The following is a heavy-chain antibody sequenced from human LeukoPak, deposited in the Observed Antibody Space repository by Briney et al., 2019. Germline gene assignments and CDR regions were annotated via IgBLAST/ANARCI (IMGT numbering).Heavy chain of an antibody. J-gene: IGHJ4*02. CDR1: GGSFSGYY. CDR2: INHSGST. Sequence: SETLSLTCAVYGGSFSGYYWSWIRQPPRKGLEWIGEINHSGSTNYNPSLKSRVTISVDTSKNQFSLKLSSVTAADTAVYYCARGAQYYDFWSGYYNWGQGTLVTVSS. V-gene: IGHV4-34*01. D-gene: IGHD3-3*01. CDR3: ARGAQYYDFWSGYYN.